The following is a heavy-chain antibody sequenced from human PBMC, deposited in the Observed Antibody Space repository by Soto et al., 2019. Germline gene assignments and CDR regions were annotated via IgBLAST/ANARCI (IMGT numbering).Heavy chain of an antibody. D-gene: IGHD2-15*01. V-gene: IGHV3-33*01. CDR1: GFTFSSYG. J-gene: IGHJ5*02. CDR2: IWYDGSNK. Sequence: PGGSLRLSCAASGFTFSSYGMHWVRQAPGKGLEWVAVIWYDGSNKYYADSVKGRFTISRDNSKNTLYLQMNSLRAEDTAVYYCARDRHPYCSGGSCYSLDPWGQGTLVTVSS. CDR3: ARDRHPYCSGGSCYSLDP.